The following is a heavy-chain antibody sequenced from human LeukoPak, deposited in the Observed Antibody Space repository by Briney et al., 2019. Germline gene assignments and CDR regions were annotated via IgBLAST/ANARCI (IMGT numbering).Heavy chain of an antibody. CDR3: ARHKDEGCSSSWYLTAHYYMDV. CDR1: GYSFTSYW. Sequence: GESLKISCKGSGYSFTSYWIGWVRQMPGKGLEWMGIIYPGDSDTRYSPSFQGQVTISADKSISTAYLQWGSLKASDTAMYYCARHKDEGCSSSWYLTAHYYMDVWGKGTTVTVSS. CDR2: IYPGDSDT. D-gene: IGHD6-13*01. J-gene: IGHJ6*03. V-gene: IGHV5-51*01.